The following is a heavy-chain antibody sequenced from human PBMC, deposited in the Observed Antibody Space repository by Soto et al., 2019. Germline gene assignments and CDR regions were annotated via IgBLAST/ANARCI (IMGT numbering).Heavy chain of an antibody. Sequence: QVQLQESGPGLVKPSETLSLTCTVSGGSISSYYWSWIRQPPGKGLEWIGYIYYSGSTNYNPSLKSRVTFSVDTSKNQVSLKLSSVTASDTAVYYCARGGVPRYYYMDVWGKGTTVTVSS. CDR2: IYYSGST. CDR1: GGSISSYY. V-gene: IGHV4-59*01. D-gene: IGHD3-10*01. CDR3: ARGGVPRYYYMDV. J-gene: IGHJ6*03.